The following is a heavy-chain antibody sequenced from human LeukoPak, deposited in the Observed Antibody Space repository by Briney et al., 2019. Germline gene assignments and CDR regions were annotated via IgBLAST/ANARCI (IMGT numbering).Heavy chain of an antibody. Sequence: GGSLRFSCAASGFTFSGSAMHWVRQASGKGLEWVGRIRSKANSYATAYAASVKGRFTISRDDSKNTAYLQMNSLKTEDTAVYYCTGFMTTVTTGGYWGQGTLVTVSS. D-gene: IGHD4-17*01. J-gene: IGHJ4*02. CDR2: IRSKANSYAT. V-gene: IGHV3-73*01. CDR3: TGFMTTVTTGGY. CDR1: GFTFSGSA.